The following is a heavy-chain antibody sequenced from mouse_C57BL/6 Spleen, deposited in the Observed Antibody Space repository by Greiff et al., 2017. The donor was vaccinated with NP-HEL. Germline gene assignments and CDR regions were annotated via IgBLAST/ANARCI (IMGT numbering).Heavy chain of an antibody. Sequence: QVQLQQSGAELARPGASVKLSCKASGYTFTSYGISWVKQRTGQGLEWIGEIYPRSGNTYYNEKFKGKATLTADKSSSTAYMELRSLTSEDSAVYVCARRDYGSSYRYFDVWGTGTTVTVSS. CDR1: GYTFTSYG. V-gene: IGHV1-81*01. CDR3: ARRDYGSSYRYFDV. CDR2: IYPRSGNT. D-gene: IGHD1-1*01. J-gene: IGHJ1*03.